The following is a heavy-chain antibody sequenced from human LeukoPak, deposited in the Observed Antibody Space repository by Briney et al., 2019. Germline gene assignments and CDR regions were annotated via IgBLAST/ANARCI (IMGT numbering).Heavy chain of an antibody. D-gene: IGHD2-2*01. CDR3: ARDRCSSTSCPDY. CDR1: GGSISSRSYY. CDR2: IYTSGST. V-gene: IGHV4-61*02. J-gene: IGHJ4*02. Sequence: PSETLSLTCTVSGGSISSRSYYWSWIRQPAGKGLEWIGRIYTSGSTNYNPSLKSRVTMSVDTSKNQFSLKLSSVTAADTAVYYCARDRCSSTSCPDYWGQGTLVTVSS.